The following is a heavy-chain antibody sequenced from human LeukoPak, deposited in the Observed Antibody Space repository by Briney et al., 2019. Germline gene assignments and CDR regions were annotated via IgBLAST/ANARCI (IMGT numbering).Heavy chain of an antibody. CDR1: GGSFSGYY. CDR2: INHSGST. D-gene: IGHD3-16*01. Sequence: PSETLSLTCAVYGGSFSGYYWSWIRQPPGKGLEWIGEINHSGSTNYNPSLKSRVTISVDTSKNQFSLKLNSVTAADTAVYYCARVARSLLLKGYFDYWGQETLVTVSS. V-gene: IGHV4-34*01. CDR3: ARVARSLLLKGYFDY. J-gene: IGHJ4*02.